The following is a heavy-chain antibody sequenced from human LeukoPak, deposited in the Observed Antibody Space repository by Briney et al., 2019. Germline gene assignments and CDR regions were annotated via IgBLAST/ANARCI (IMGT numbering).Heavy chain of an antibody. D-gene: IGHD3-10*01. V-gene: IGHV1-69*02. CDR3: ATAGKTYGSGTIDH. Sequence: SVKVSCKASGGTFSSYTISWVRQAPGQGLEWMGRITPILGIANYAQKFQGRVTITADKSTSTAYMELSSLRSEDTAVYYCATAGKTYGSGTIDHWGQGTLVTVSS. CDR1: GGTFSSYT. CDR2: ITPILGIA. J-gene: IGHJ4*02.